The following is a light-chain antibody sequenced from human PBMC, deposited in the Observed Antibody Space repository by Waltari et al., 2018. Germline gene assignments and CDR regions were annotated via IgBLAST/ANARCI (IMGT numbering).Light chain of an antibody. J-gene: IGKJ5*01. CDR1: QSISDSFNHRNY. CDR2: WAS. CDR3: QQYYSSPPT. V-gene: IGKV4-1*01. Sequence: DIVMTQSPDSLSVSPGERAPINCQSSQSISDSFNHRNYLAWYQQKPGQPPKLLISWASTRESGVPARISGIGSGTDFSLTISSLQADDVAVYYCQQYYSSPPTFGQGTRLEMK.